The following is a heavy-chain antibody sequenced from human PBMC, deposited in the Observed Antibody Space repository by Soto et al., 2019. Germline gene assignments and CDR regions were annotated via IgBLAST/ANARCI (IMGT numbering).Heavy chain of an antibody. V-gene: IGHV3-13*05. CDR2: IGTAADP. Sequence: RRLSCAASGFTFSYYDMHWVRQAPGKGLEWVSAIGTAADPYYADSLKGRFTISRENAKNSLYLQMRSLGAGDTAVYYCARGYNPLGDYFYGMDFWGRGTTVTVSS. CDR3: ARGYNPLGDYFYGMDF. D-gene: IGHD1-1*01. CDR1: GFTFSYYD. J-gene: IGHJ6*02.